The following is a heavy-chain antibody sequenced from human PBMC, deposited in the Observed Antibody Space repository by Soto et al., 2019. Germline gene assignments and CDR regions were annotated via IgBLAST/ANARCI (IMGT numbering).Heavy chain of an antibody. V-gene: IGHV4-59*01. J-gene: IGHJ1*01. CDR1: GGSISSYY. D-gene: IGHD3-22*01. CDR2: IYYSGST. Sequence: SETLSLTCTVSGGSISSYYWSWIRQPPGKGLEWIGYIYYSGSTNYNPSLKSRVTISVDTSKNQFSLKLSSVTAADTAVYYCARTRNSYYGSGGYPDYFSHSGQCTLDIVS. CDR3: ARTRNSYYGSGGYPDYFSH.